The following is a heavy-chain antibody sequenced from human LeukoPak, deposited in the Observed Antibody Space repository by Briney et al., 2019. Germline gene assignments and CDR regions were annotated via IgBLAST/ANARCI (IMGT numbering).Heavy chain of an antibody. CDR1: GYTLTELS. V-gene: IGHV1-24*01. CDR3: ATDLLVVGATTVRFDY. Sequence: ASVKHSCKVSGYTLTELSMHWVRQAPGKGLEWMGGFDPEDGETIYAQKFQGRVTMTEDTSTDTAYMELSSLRSEDTAVYYCATDLLVVGATTVRFDYWGQGTLVTVSS. J-gene: IGHJ4*02. CDR2: FDPEDGET. D-gene: IGHD1-26*01.